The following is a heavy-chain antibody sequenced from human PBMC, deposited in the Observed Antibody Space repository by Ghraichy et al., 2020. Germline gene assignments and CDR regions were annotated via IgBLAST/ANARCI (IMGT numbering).Heavy chain of an antibody. Sequence: SETLSLTCTVSGGSISSYYWSWIRQPPGKGLEWIGYIYYSGSTNYNPSLKSRVTISVDTSKNQFSLKLSSVTAADTAVYYCARERPLVNYYDSPFDYWGQGTLVTVSS. D-gene: IGHD3-22*01. CDR3: ARERPLVNYYDSPFDY. V-gene: IGHV4-59*01. CDR1: GGSISSYY. CDR2: IYYSGST. J-gene: IGHJ4*02.